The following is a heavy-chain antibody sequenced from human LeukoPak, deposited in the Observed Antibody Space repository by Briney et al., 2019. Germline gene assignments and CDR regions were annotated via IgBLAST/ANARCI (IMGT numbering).Heavy chain of an antibody. D-gene: IGHD1-26*01. CDR1: GFTFSSYG. J-gene: IGHJ4*02. Sequence: GGSLRLSCAASGFTFSSYGMHWVRQAPGKGLEWVAVIWYDGSNKYYADSVKGRFTISRDNSKNTLYLQMNSLRAEDTAVYYCARDSSGSYSTFDYWGQGTLVTVSS. CDR2: IWYDGSNK. CDR3: ARDSSGSYSTFDY. V-gene: IGHV3-33*08.